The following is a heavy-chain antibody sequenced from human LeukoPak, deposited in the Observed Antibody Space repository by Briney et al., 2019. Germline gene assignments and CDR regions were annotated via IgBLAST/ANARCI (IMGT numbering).Heavy chain of an antibody. CDR1: GFTFSRYA. Sequence: GGSLRLSCAASGFTFSRYAMSWVRQAPGKGLEWVAVISYDGSNKYYADSVKGRFTISRDNSKNTLYLQMNSLRAEDTAVYYCARDIADSSGWNFDYWGQGTLVTVSS. CDR2: ISYDGSNK. J-gene: IGHJ4*02. CDR3: ARDIADSSGWNFDY. V-gene: IGHV3-30-3*01. D-gene: IGHD6-19*01.